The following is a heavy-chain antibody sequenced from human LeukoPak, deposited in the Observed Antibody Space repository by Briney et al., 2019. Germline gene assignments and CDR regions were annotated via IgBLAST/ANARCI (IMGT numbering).Heavy chain of an antibody. CDR1: GFTFSRYW. D-gene: IGHD1-26*01. V-gene: IGHV3-74*01. J-gene: IGHJ6*03. CDR2: INSDGIST. CDR3: ARVGEPYYYYYMDV. Sequence: GGSLRLSCAASGFTFSRYWMHWVRQAPGKGLVWVSRINSDGISTSYADSVKGRFTISRDNAKNTLYLEMNSLRAEDTAVYYCARVGEPYYYYYMDVWGKGTTVTISS.